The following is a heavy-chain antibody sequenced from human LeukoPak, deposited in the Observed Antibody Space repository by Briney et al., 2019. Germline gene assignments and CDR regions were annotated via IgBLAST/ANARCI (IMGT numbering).Heavy chain of an antibody. V-gene: IGHV3-23*01. J-gene: IGHJ4*02. CDR1: GFTFTSYS. Sequence: GGSLRLSCAASGFTFTSYSMNWVRQAPGKGLEWVSTISGGGGSTCYADSVKGRFTISRDNSKNTLYLQVNSLRAEDTAVYYCAKGGKWDVTPFDYWGQGTLVTVSS. D-gene: IGHD1-26*01. CDR2: ISGGGGST. CDR3: AKGGKWDVTPFDY.